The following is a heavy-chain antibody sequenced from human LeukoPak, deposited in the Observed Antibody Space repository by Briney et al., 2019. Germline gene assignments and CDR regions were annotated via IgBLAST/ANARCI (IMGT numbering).Heavy chain of an antibody. J-gene: IGHJ4*02. CDR1: GGSISSSSYY. Sequence: PSGTLSLTCTVSGGSISSSSYYWGWIRQPPGKGLEWIGSIYYSGSTYYNPSLKSRVTISVDTSKNQFSLKLSSVTAADTAVYYCARRYCTNGVCLDYWGQGTLVTVSS. CDR3: ARRYCTNGVCLDY. V-gene: IGHV4-39*01. D-gene: IGHD2-8*01. CDR2: IYYSGST.